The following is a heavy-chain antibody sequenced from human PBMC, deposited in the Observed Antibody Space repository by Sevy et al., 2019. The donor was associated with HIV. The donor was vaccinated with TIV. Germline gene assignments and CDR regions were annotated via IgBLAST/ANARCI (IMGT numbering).Heavy chain of an antibody. D-gene: IGHD1-26*01. CDR1: GFIFSNFA. CDR2: TSYDGSHK. Sequence: GGSLRLSCTVSGFIFSNFAMHWVRQAPGKGLEWVAVTSYDGSHKYYPDSVKGRFTVSRDNSRNILSLEMSSLRRDDTAVYYCARGENNDEFFQYWGQGTLVTVSS. V-gene: IGHV3-30*04. CDR3: ARGENNDEFFQY. J-gene: IGHJ1*01.